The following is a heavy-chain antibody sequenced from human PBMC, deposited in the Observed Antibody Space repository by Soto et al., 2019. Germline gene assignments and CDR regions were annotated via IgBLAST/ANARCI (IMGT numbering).Heavy chain of an antibody. CDR1: GGTFSSYA. CDR3: ARAQPYGDYPPYFYGMDV. J-gene: IGHJ6*02. V-gene: IGHV1-69*01. CDR2: IIPIFGTA. Sequence: KVSCKAAGGTFSSYAISWLRQAPGQGLEWMGGIIPIFGTANSAQKFQGRVTITADESTSTAYMELSSLRSEDTAVYYCARAQPYGDYPPYFYGMDVWGQGTTVTVSS. D-gene: IGHD4-17*01.